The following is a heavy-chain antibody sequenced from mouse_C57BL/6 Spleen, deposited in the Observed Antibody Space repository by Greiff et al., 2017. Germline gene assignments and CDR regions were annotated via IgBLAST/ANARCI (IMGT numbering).Heavy chain of an antibody. Sequence: EVKLMESGGDLVKPGGSLKLSCAASGFTFSSYGMSWVRQTPDKRLEWVATISSGGSYTYYPDRVKGRFTISRDNAKNTLYLQMSSLKSEDTAMYYCARPEAYWGQGTLVTVSA. CDR2: ISSGGSYT. CDR3: ARPEAY. J-gene: IGHJ3*01. CDR1: GFTFSSYG. V-gene: IGHV5-6*01.